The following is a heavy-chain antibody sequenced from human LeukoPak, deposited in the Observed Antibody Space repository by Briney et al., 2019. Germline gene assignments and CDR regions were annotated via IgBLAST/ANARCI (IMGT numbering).Heavy chain of an antibody. Sequence: SQTLSLTCTVSGGSISSGSYYWSWIRQPPGKGLEWIGYIYYSGSTNYNPSLKSRVTISVDTSKNQFSLKLSSVTAADTAVYYCAREDQLYGYNTRGDYYYYYMDVWGKGTTVTVSS. CDR1: GGSISSGSYY. D-gene: IGHD5-24*01. CDR3: AREDQLYGYNTRGDYYYYYMDV. J-gene: IGHJ6*03. V-gene: IGHV4-61*01. CDR2: IYYSGST.